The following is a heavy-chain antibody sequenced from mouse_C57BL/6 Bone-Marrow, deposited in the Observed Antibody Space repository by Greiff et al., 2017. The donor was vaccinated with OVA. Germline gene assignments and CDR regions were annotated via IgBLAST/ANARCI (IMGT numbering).Heavy chain of an antibody. CDR3: ARSDGSEGKPRAMDY. Sequence: LKQPGAELVKPGASVKLSCKASGYTFTSYWMQWVKQRPGQGLEWIGEIDPSDSYTNYNQKFKGKATLTVDTSSSTAYMQLSSLTSEDSAVYYCARSDGSEGKPRAMDYWGQGTSVTVSS. J-gene: IGHJ4*01. CDR2: IDPSDSYT. V-gene: IGHV1-50*01. D-gene: IGHD1-1*01. CDR1: GYTFTSYW.